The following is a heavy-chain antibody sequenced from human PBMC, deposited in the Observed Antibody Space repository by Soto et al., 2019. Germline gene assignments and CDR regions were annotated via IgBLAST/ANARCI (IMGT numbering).Heavy chain of an antibody. Sequence: GGSLRLSCAASGFTFSSYSMNWVRQAPGKGLEWVSYISSSSSNIYYADSVKGRFTISRDNAKNSLYLQMNILRAEDTAVYYCARDYCSSTSCYSAFDIWGQGTMVTVSS. D-gene: IGHD2-2*01. V-gene: IGHV3-21*05. CDR1: GFTFSSYS. J-gene: IGHJ3*02. CDR2: ISSSSSNI. CDR3: ARDYCSSTSCYSAFDI.